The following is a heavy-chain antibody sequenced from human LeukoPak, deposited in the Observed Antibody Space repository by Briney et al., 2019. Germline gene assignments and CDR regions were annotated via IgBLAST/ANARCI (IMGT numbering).Heavy chain of an antibody. V-gene: IGHV1-2*02. CDR3: ARDYYDRSRCFDC. D-gene: IGHD3-22*01. Sequence: GASVKVSCKASGYTFTGYYMHWVRQAPGQGLEWMGGIIPIFGTANYAQKFQGRVTMTTDTSTSTAYMELRSLRSDDTAVYYCARDYYDRSRCFDCWGQGTLVTVSS. CDR2: IIPIFGTA. CDR1: GYTFTGYY. J-gene: IGHJ4*02.